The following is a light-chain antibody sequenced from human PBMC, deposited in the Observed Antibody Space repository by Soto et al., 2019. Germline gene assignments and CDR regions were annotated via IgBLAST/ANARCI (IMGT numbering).Light chain of an antibody. J-gene: IGLJ3*02. Sequence: SYELTQPLSVSVALGQTATITCGGNNIGSENVHWYHQKPGQAPVLVIYRDTNRPSGIPERFSGSNSGNTATLTISRAQAGDEADYYCQVWDSSTQVFGGGIKLTVL. CDR1: NIGSEN. CDR3: QVWDSSTQV. CDR2: RDT. V-gene: IGLV3-9*01.